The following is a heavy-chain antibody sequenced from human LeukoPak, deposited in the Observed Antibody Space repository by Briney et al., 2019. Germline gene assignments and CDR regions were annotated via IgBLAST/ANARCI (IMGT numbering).Heavy chain of an antibody. J-gene: IGHJ4*02. D-gene: IGHD3-10*01. CDR1: GGTFSSYA. Sequence: GASVKVSCTASGGTFSSYAISWVRQAPGQGLEWMGGIIPISGTANYAQKFQGRVTITTDESTSTAYMELSSLRSEDTAVYYCARVPYYYGSGTPYYFDYWGQGALVTVSS. V-gene: IGHV1-69*05. CDR3: ARVPYYYGSGTPYYFDY. CDR2: IIPISGTA.